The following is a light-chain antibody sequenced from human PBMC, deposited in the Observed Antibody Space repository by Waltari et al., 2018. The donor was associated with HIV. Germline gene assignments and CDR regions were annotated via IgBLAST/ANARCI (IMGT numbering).Light chain of an antibody. J-gene: IGLJ2*01. CDR2: SDI. CDR1: RSHIGAGYF. V-gene: IGLV1-40*01. CDR3: QSYDSSLRASV. Sequence: QSALTQPPSVSGAPGQRVTISCTGTRSHIGAGYFVHWYQHLPGTAPKLLVYSDINRPSGGPDRFSGSKSGTSASLVITGLQAEDEADYYCQSYDSSLRASVFGGGTKLTVL.